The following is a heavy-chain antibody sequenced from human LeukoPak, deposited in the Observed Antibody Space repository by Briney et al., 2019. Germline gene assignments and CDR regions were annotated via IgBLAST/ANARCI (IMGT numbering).Heavy chain of an antibody. J-gene: IGHJ4*02. V-gene: IGHV3-53*01. CDR1: GFTVSSNY. CDR2: IYSGGGT. CDR3: ARVRPGYYTYFDY. Sequence: GGSLRLSCAASGFTVSSNYMSWVCQAPGKGLEWVSVIYSGGGTYYADSVKGRFTISRDNSKNTLYLQMNSLRAEDTAIYYCARVRPGYYTYFDYWGQGTLVTVSS. D-gene: IGHD3/OR15-3a*01.